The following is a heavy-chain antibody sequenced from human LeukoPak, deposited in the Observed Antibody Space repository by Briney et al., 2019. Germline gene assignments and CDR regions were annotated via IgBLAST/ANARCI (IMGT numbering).Heavy chain of an antibody. D-gene: IGHD3-22*01. CDR1: GFTFSNYW. V-gene: IGHV3-74*01. CDR3: ARGPWGNYYDSSGYYYGDY. Sequence: PGGSLRLSCAASGFTFSNYWMHWVRQAPGKGLVWVSRINSDGINTSYADSVKGRFTISRDNAKNSLYLQMSSLRVEDTAVYYCARGPWGNYYDSSGYYYGDYWGQGTLVTVSS. J-gene: IGHJ4*02. CDR2: INSDGINT.